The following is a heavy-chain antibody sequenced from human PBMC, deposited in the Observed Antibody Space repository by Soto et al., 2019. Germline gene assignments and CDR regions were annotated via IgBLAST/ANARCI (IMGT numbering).Heavy chain of an antibody. CDR2: SNHSGRT. CDR3: ARVRRCIAARPYYGMDV. Sequence: PSETLSLTGAVCGGSFSGCYWRWIRQPPGKGLEWIGESNHSGRTNYNPSLKSRVTISVATSKNQYSLKLSSVTAADTAVYYCARVRRCIAARPYYGMDVWGQGTTVT. V-gene: IGHV4-34*01. D-gene: IGHD6-6*01. CDR1: GGSFSGCY. J-gene: IGHJ6*02.